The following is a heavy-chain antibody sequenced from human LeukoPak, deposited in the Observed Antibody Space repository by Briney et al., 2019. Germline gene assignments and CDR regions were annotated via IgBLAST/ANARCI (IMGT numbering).Heavy chain of an antibody. D-gene: IGHD2-2*01. CDR3: AKDLVVVPAAIDYFDY. CDR1: GFTFSSYA. J-gene: IGHJ4*02. CDR2: ISGSGGST. Sequence: PGGSLRLSCAASGFTFSSYAMSWVRQAPGKGLEWVSAISGSGGSTYYADSVKGRFTISRDNSKNTLYLQMNSLRAEDTAVYYCAKDLVVVPAAIDYFDYWDQGTLVTVSS. V-gene: IGHV3-23*01.